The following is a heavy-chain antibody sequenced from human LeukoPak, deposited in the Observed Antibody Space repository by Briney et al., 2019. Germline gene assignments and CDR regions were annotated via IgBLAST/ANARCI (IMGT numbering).Heavy chain of an antibody. V-gene: IGHV4-34*01. CDR2: INHSGST. CDR1: GGSFSGYY. Sequence: SETLSLTCAVYGGSFSGYYWSWIRQPPGKGLEWIGEINHSGSTNYNPSLKSRVIISLDGSKNLLSLELSSVTAADTAVYFCARGGPPGYYYDYYMDVWGKGTTVTISS. CDR3: ARGGPPGYYYDYYMDV. J-gene: IGHJ6*03.